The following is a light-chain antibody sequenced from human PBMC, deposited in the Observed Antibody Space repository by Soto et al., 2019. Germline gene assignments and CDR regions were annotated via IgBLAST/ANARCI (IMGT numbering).Light chain of an antibody. J-gene: IGLJ1*01. CDR3: SSYTSSSTLVV. V-gene: IGLV2-14*03. Sequence: QSALTQPASVSGSPGQSITISCTGTSRDVGGYNYVSWYQHHPGKAPKLMIYDVSTRPSGVSNRFSGSKSGNTASLPISGLQAEDEADYYCSSYTSSSTLVVFGTGTKVTVL. CDR1: SRDVGGYNY. CDR2: DVS.